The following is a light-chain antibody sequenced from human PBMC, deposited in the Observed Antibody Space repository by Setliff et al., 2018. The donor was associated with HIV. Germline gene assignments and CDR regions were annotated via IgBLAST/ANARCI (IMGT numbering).Light chain of an antibody. CDR2: EVS. Sequence: QSALAQPASVSGSPGQSITISCTGTSSDVGSYNLVSWYQQHPGKAPKLMIYEVSKRPSGVSNRFSGSKSGNTASLTISGLQAEDEANYYCCSYAGVSPSLVFGGGTKVTVL. CDR1: SSDVGSYNL. V-gene: IGLV2-23*02. J-gene: IGLJ2*01. CDR3: CSYAGVSPSLV.